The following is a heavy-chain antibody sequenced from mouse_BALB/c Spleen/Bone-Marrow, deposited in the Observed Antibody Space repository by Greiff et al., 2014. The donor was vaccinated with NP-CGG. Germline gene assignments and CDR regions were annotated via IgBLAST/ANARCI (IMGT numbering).Heavy chain of an antibody. D-gene: IGHD2-13*01. CDR2: IDPANGNT. J-gene: IGHJ3*01. CDR1: GFNIKDTY. CDR3: ARSIDYSPPWFAY. V-gene: IGHV14-3*02. Sequence: EVQLQQSGAELVKPGASVKLSCTASGFNIKDTYMYWVKQRPEQGLEWIGRIDPANGNTKYDPKFQGKATITADTSSNTAYLQLSSLTSEDTAVYYCARSIDYSPPWFAYWGQGTLVTVPA.